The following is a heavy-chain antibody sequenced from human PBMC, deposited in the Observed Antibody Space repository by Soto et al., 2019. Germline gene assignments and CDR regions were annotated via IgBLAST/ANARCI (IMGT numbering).Heavy chain of an antibody. Sequence: SLRLSCAASGFTFSSYWMHWVRQAPGKGLVWVSRINSDGSSTSYADSVKGRFTISRDNAKNTLYLQMNSLRAEDTAVYYCARRYCSSTSCYGDYYYCYMDVWGKGTTVTVSS. CDR3: ARRYCSSTSCYGDYYYCYMDV. J-gene: IGHJ6*03. CDR1: GFTFSSYW. V-gene: IGHV3-74*01. CDR2: INSDGSST. D-gene: IGHD2-2*01.